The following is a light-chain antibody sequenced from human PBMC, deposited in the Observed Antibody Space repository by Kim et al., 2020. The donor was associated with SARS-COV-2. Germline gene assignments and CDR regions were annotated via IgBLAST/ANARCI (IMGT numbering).Light chain of an antibody. V-gene: IGLV2-23*02. CDR1: SSDVGSYNL. Sequence: QSITISCPGTSSDVGSYNLVSWYQQHPGKAPKLMIYEVSKRPSGVSNRFSGSKSGNTASLTISGLQAEDEADYYCCSYAGSSTFRVFGGGTQLTVL. J-gene: IGLJ2*01. CDR2: EVS. CDR3: CSYAGSSTFRV.